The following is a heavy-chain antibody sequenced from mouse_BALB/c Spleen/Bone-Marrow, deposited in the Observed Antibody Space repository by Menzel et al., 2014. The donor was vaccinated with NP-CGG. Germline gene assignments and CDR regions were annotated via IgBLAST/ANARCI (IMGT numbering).Heavy chain of an antibody. Sequence: VQLVESGAELARPGASVNLSCKASGYTFTSYWMQWVKQRPGQGLEWIGAIYPGDGDTRYTQKFKGKATSTADKSSSTAYMQLSSLASEDSAVYYCAAYYGSSYWAMDYWGPGTSVTVSS. CDR2: IYPGDGDT. V-gene: IGHV1-87*01. CDR1: GYTFTSYW. D-gene: IGHD1-1*01. CDR3: AAYYGSSYWAMDY. J-gene: IGHJ4*01.